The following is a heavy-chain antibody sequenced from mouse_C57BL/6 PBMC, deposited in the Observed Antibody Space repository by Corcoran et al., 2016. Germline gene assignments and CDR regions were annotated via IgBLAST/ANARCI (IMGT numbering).Heavy chain of an antibody. J-gene: IGHJ4*01. CDR1: GYTYTTYG. CDR2: INTYSGVP. V-gene: IGHV9-3*01. Sequence: QIQLVQSGPELKKPGETVKISCKASGYTYTTYGMSWVKQAPGKGLKWMGWINTYSGVPTYADDFKGRFAFSLETSASTAYLQINNLKNEDTATYCCARGAMDYWCQGTAVTVSS. CDR3: ARGAMDY.